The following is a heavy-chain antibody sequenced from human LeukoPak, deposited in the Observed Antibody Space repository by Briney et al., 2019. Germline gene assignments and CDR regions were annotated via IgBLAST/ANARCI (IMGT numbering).Heavy chain of an antibody. CDR1: GYTLTELS. Sequence: ASVKVSCKVSGYTLTELSMHWVRQAPGKGREWMGGFDPEDGETIYAQKFQGRVTMTEDTSTDTAYVELSSLRSEDTAVYYCATDLKMSRGFYYYYYGMDVWGQGATVTVSS. D-gene: IGHD6-19*01. CDR2: FDPEDGET. V-gene: IGHV1-24*01. CDR3: ATDLKMSRGFYYYYYGMDV. J-gene: IGHJ6*02.